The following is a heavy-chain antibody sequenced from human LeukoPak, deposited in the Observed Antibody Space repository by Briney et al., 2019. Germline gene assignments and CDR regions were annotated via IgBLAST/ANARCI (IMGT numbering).Heavy chain of an antibody. J-gene: IGHJ4*01. CDR3: ARNPYEYYFDY. Sequence: GASVKVSCKASGYTLTGYYMHWLRQAPGQGLEWMGWINPNSGDTNYAQKFQGRVTMTRDTSISTAYMELSRLTSDDTAVYYCARNPYEYYFDYWGQEPWSPSPQ. D-gene: IGHD5-12*01. CDR2: INPNSGDT. V-gene: IGHV1-2*02. CDR1: GYTLTGYY.